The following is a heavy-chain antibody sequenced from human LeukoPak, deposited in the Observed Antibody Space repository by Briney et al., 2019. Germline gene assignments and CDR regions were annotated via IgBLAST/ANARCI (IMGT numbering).Heavy chain of an antibody. CDR3: ARDAANAGGFDY. Sequence: SQTLSLTCTVSGGSISSGGYYWSWIRQHPGKGLEWIGYIYYSGSTYYNPSLKSRFTISVNTSKNQFSLKLSSVTAADTAVYYCARDAANAGGFDYWGQGTLVTVSS. D-gene: IGHD2-2*01. V-gene: IGHV4-31*03. J-gene: IGHJ4*02. CDR2: IYYSGST. CDR1: GGSISSGGYY.